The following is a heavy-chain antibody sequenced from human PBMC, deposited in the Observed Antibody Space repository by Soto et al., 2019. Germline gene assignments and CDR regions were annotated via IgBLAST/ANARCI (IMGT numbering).Heavy chain of an antibody. CDR3: ARAGGSSSQYYYYGMDV. V-gene: IGHV5-10-1*01. D-gene: IGHD2-15*01. CDR2: IDPSDSYT. J-gene: IGHJ6*02. Sequence: GESLKISCKGSGYSFTSYWISWVRQMPGKGLEWMGRIDPSDSYTNYSPSFQGHVTISADKSISTAYLQWSSLKASDTAMYYCARAGGSSSQYYYYGMDVWGQGTTVTSP. CDR1: GYSFTSYW.